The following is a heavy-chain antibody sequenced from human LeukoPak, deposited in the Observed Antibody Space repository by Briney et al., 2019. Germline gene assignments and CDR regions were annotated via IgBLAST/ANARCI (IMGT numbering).Heavy chain of an antibody. CDR1: GGSISSYY. Sequence: PSGTLSLTCTVSGGSISSYYWSWIRQPPGKGLEWIGYIYYTGSTNYNPSLKSRVTISVDTSKNQFSLKLSSVSAADTAVYYCARHYGSGKPWFDYWGQGSLVTVSS. CDR3: ARHYGSGKPWFDY. V-gene: IGHV4-59*01. D-gene: IGHD3-10*01. J-gene: IGHJ4*02. CDR2: IYYTGST.